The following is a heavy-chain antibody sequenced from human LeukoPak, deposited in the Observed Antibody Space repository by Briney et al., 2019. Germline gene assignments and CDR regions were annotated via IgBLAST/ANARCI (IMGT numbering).Heavy chain of an antibody. CDR3: AKTPETHYYDFSGYYYYFDY. CDR1: GFTFTNYA. Sequence: PGESLTLSCAASGFTFTNYAMSWVRQAPGKGLEWVSAIGGSGGGTYYADSVKGRFTISRDNSENTLYLQMTGLRAEDTAIYYCAKTPETHYYDFSGYYYYFDYWGQGTLVTVSS. V-gene: IGHV3-23*01. D-gene: IGHD3-22*01. J-gene: IGHJ4*02. CDR2: IGGSGGGT.